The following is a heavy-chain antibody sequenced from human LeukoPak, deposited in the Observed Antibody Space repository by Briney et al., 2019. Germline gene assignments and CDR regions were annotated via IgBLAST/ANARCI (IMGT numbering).Heavy chain of an antibody. D-gene: IGHD4/OR15-4a*01. CDR1: GYSFTVRY. Sequence: ASVKVSCTTSGYSFTVRYLHWLRQAPGQGLEWMGWIKPDSGATNFAQNFQGRVTMTSDTSINTAYMELSSLTSDDTAMYYCARDHDYGPDYWGQGTLVTVSA. CDR3: ARDHDYGPDY. CDR2: IKPDSGAT. J-gene: IGHJ4*02. V-gene: IGHV1-2*02.